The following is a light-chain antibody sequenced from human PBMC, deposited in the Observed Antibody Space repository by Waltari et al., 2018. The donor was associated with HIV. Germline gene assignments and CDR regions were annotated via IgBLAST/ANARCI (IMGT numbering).Light chain of an antibody. CDR1: RSVSSNY. CDR3: QQYGTSPYT. CDR2: AAS. V-gene: IGKV3-20*01. Sequence: DNVLTQSPGTLSLSPGERATLSCRASRSVSSNYLTWSQQRPGRAPRLLLYAASTRATAIPDMFSGSESGTDFTLTSSILEPEDFAVYYCQQYGTSPYTFGQGTKVEI. J-gene: IGKJ2*01.